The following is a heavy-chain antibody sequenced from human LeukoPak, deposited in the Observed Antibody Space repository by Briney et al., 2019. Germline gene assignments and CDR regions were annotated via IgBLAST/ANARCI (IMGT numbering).Heavy chain of an antibody. V-gene: IGHV3-23*01. CDR2: ISGSGGST. CDR1: GFTFSSYA. Sequence: GGSLRLSCAASGFTFSSYAMSWVRQAPGKGLEWVSAISGSGGSTYYADSVKGRFTISRDNSKNTLYLQMNSLTDEDMAIYYCARDYRKDIVVVTAILHYWGQGTLVTVSS. D-gene: IGHD2-21*02. CDR3: ARDYRKDIVVVTAILHY. J-gene: IGHJ4*02.